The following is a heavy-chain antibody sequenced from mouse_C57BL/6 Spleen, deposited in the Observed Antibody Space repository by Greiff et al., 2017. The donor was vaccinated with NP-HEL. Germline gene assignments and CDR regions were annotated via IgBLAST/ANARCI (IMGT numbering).Heavy chain of an antibody. CDR1: GYAFSSSW. V-gene: IGHV1-82*01. D-gene: IGHD2-3*01. CDR3: ASLCYEGAMDY. CDR2: IYPGDGDT. Sequence: VQLQQSGPELVKPGASVKISCKASGYAFSSSWMNWVKQRPGKGLEWIGRIYPGDGDTNYNGKFTGKATLTADKSSSTAYMQLIRLTSEDAAFYFCASLCYEGAMDYWGQGTSVTVSS. J-gene: IGHJ4*01.